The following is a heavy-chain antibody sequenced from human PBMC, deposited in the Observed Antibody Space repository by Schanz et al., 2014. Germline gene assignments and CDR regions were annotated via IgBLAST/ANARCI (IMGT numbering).Heavy chain of an antibody. CDR3: ASSGAGYSSSWDFDY. J-gene: IGHJ4*02. V-gene: IGHV1-18*01. D-gene: IGHD6-13*01. Sequence: GPGVKEPGASVKVSCKASGYTFTTYGISWVRQAPGQGLEWMGWISTSNGNTNYIQKLQGRVTMTTDTSTSTAYMELRSLRSEDTAVYYCASSGAGYSSSWDFDYWGQGTLVTVSS. CDR1: GYTFTTYG. CDR2: ISTSNGNT.